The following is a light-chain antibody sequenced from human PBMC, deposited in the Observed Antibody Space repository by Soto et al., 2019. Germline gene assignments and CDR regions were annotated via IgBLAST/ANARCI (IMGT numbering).Light chain of an antibody. CDR1: QSISGY. CDR2: DAS. J-gene: IGKJ5*01. V-gene: IGKV1-39*01. Sequence: DIQLTQSRSGLCASVGERCTISCRASQSISGYLNWYQQKPGKAPKLLIFDASSLQSGVPSRFSGRGSGSEYTLTISSLQPEDFATYFCQHSYSNFPITFGQGTRLEIK. CDR3: QHSYSNFPIT.